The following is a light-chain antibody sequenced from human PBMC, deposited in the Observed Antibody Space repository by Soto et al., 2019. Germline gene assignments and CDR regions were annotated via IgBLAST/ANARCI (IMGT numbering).Light chain of an antibody. CDR1: QTIDSW. CDR3: QHYNNWPLT. V-gene: IGKV1-5*03. Sequence: DIQMTQSPSTLCASVGDRVTITCRASQTIDSWLAWYQQRPGKPPNLLIYKASTLASGVPPRFSGSGSGTEFTLTINSLQSEDFAVYYCQHYNNWPLTFGGGTKVDIK. J-gene: IGKJ4*01. CDR2: KAS.